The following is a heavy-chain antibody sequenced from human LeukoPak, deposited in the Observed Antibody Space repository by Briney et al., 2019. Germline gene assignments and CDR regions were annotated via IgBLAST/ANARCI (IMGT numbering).Heavy chain of an antibody. CDR2: MKQDGREK. Sequence: GGSLRLSCVASGFIFSSYWMSWVRQVPGKGLEWVANMKQDGREKYLVDSVKGRFTISRDNASLYLEMSSLRAEDTAVYYCARGSGAYWGQGTLVTVSS. CDR3: ARGSGAY. J-gene: IGHJ4*02. CDR1: GFIFSSYW. D-gene: IGHD1-26*01. V-gene: IGHV3-7*01.